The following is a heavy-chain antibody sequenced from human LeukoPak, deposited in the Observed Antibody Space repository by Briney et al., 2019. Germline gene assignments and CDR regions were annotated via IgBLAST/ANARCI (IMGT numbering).Heavy chain of an antibody. V-gene: IGHV4-39*01. CDR3: ARHGTALYYYHYYMDV. Sequence: SETLSLTCTVSGGSISGSSYYWGWIRQPPGKGLEWIGSIYYSGSTYYNPSLKSRVTISVDTSKNQFSLKLSSVTAADTAVYYCARHGTALYYYHYYMDVWGKGTTVTVSS. CDR2: IYYSGST. D-gene: IGHD1-14*01. J-gene: IGHJ6*03. CDR1: GGSISGSSYY.